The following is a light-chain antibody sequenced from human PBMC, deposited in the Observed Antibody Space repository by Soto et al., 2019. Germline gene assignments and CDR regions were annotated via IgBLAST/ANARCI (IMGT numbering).Light chain of an antibody. CDR3: QQYNNSPTWT. J-gene: IGKJ1*01. CDR1: QSVTTN. CDR2: GAS. Sequence: EVVVTQSPATLSVSPGERATLSCRASQSVTTNLAWYQQKPGQAPRLLIYGASTRATDIPARFSGSGSGTELTLTISSLQSEDFAVYYCQQYNNSPTWTFGQGTKVEIK. V-gene: IGKV3-15*01.